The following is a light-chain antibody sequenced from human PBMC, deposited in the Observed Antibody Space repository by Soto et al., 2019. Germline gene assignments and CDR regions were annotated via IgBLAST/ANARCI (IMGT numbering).Light chain of an antibody. CDR2: SAS. J-gene: IGKJ4*01. CDR3: QQYGSSPRT. V-gene: IGKV3-20*01. CDR1: QRVSSSY. Sequence: EIVLTQSPATLSLSPGERATLSCRASQRVSSSYLSWYQQTPGQAHRLLIYSASSRATGIPDRFSGSGSGTDFTLTISRLEPEDFVVYYCQQYGSSPRTFGGGTKVELK.